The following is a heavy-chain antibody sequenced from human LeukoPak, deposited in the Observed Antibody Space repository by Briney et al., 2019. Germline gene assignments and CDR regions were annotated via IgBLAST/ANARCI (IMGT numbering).Heavy chain of an antibody. CDR3: ARFGYVAAVDL. CDR1: GFSFRCCW. Sequence: GGSLRLSCAASGFSFRCCWMTWVRQAPRTGVGWVPTIHPAGTEKNYVDPVKARFPISRHSAKHLLYLQMNSLRAEDTAVYYCARFGYVAAVDLWGRGTGVTV. D-gene: IGHD2-15*01. CDR2: IHPAGTEK. J-gene: IGHJ4*02. V-gene: IGHV3-7*01.